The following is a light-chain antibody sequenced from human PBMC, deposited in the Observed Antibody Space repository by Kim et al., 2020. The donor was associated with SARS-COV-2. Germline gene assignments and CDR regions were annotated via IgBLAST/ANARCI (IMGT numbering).Light chain of an antibody. Sequence: VSPGQTASITCSGDKLGDKYACWYQQKPGQPPVLVIYQDSKRPSGIPERFSGSNSGNTATLTISGTQAMDEADYYCQAWDSSTVVFGGGTQLTVL. CDR2: QDS. J-gene: IGLJ2*01. CDR1: KLGDKY. CDR3: QAWDSSTVV. V-gene: IGLV3-1*01.